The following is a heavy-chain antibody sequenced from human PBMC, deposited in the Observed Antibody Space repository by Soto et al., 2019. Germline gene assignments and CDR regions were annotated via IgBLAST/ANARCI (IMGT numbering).Heavy chain of an antibody. J-gene: IGHJ6*02. CDR2: VSATGGTT. D-gene: IGHD2-15*01. CDR3: AKGGSRDYYYDGMDV. V-gene: IGHV3-23*01. CDR1: GFTFSSSA. Sequence: EVQVLESGGGLVQPGGSLRLSCAASGFTFSSSAMTWVRQAPGKGLDWVSVVSATGGTTYYADSVKGRFTIYRDNSKNTLYLQMNSLRAEDTAVYYWAKGGSRDYYYDGMDVWGQGTTVTVSS.